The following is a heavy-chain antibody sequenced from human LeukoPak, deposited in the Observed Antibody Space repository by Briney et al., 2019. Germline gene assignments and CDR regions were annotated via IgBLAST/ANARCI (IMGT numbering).Heavy chain of an antibody. V-gene: IGHV4-31*03. Sequence: PSQTLSLTCTVSGGSISSGGYYWSWIRQHPGKGLEWIGYIYYSGSTYYNPSLKSRVTISVDTSKNQFSLKRSSVTAADTAVYYCARGPYYDILAGSIDGSDYWGQGTLVTVSS. CDR3: ARGPYYDILAGSIDGSDY. D-gene: IGHD3-9*01. CDR2: IYYSGST. J-gene: IGHJ4*02. CDR1: GGSISSGGYY.